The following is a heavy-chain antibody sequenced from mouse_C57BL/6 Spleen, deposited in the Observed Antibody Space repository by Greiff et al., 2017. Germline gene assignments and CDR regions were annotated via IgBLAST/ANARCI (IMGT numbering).Heavy chain of an antibody. V-gene: IGHV1-9*01. CDR3: AEGRGSCYWFAY. CDR1: GYTFTGYW. Sequence: QVQLQQSGAELMKPGASVKLSCKATGYTFTGYWIEWVKQRPGHGLEWIGEILPGSGSTNYNEKFKGKATFTADTSSNTAHMQLSSLTTEDSAIYSGAEGRGSCYWFAYWGQGTLVTVSA. D-gene: IGHD3-2*02. J-gene: IGHJ3*01. CDR2: ILPGSGST.